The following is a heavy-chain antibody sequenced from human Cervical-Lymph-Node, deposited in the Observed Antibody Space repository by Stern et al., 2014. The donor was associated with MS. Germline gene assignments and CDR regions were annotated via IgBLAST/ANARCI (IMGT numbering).Heavy chain of an antibody. CDR2: IFPGGSDI. CDR3: ARQRYFDY. Sequence: EVQLLESGPEVKRPGESLKISCQASGYTFTSYWIGGVRQMPGKGLEWIAIIFPGGSDIRYSPSFQGQVTISADKSSSTAYLQWNTLKASDTAIYYCARQRYFDYWGQGTLVTVSS. CDR1: GYTFTSYW. J-gene: IGHJ4*02. V-gene: IGHV5-51*01.